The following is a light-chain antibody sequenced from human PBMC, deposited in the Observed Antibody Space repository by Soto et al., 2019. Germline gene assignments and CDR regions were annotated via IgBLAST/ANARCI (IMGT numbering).Light chain of an antibody. J-gene: IGKJ1*01. CDR2: DAS. Sequence: EIVMTQSPATLSVSPGERATLSCRASQSVSSYLLWYQQKPGQTPRLLIYDASNRATGIPARFSGSGSGTEFTLTISSLQSEDFAVYYCQQYNKWPPWTFGQGTKVDIK. V-gene: IGKV3-15*01. CDR3: QQYNKWPPWT. CDR1: QSVSSY.